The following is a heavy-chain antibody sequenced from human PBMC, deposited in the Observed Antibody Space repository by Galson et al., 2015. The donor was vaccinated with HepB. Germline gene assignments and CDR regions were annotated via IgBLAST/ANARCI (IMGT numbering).Heavy chain of an antibody. CDR3: AKGCHPLWFGEVGWFDP. D-gene: IGHD3-10*01. Sequence: SLRLSCAASGFTFDDYAMHWVRQAPGKGLEWVSCISWNSGSIGYADSVKGRFTISRDNAKNSLYLQMNSLRAEDTALYYCAKGCHPLWFGEVGWFDPWGQGTLVTVSS. J-gene: IGHJ5*02. V-gene: IGHV3-9*01. CDR2: ISWNSGSI. CDR1: GFTFDDYA.